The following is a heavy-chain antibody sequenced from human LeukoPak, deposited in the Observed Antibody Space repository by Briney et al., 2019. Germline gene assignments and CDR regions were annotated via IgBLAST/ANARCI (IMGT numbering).Heavy chain of an antibody. Sequence: GGSLRLSCAASGFTFSSYGMHWVRQAPGKGLEWVAVISYDGNNKYYADSVKGRFTISRDNSKNTLHLQMNSLRAEDTAVYYCAKDRGGWGQGTLVTVSS. V-gene: IGHV3-30*18. J-gene: IGHJ4*02. CDR3: AKDRGG. D-gene: IGHD3-16*01. CDR1: GFTFSSYG. CDR2: ISYDGNNK.